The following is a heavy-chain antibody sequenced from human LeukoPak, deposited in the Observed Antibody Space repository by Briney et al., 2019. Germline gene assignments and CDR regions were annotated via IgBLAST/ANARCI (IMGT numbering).Heavy chain of an antibody. CDR3: ARDSRLRLGATYYYYYMDV. J-gene: IGHJ6*03. CDR2: IYYSGST. Sequence: SETLSLTCTVSGGSISSGDYYWSWIRQPPGKGLEWIGYIYYSGSTYYHPSLKSRVTISVDTSKNQFSLKLSSVTAADTAVYYCARDSRLRLGATYYYYYMDVWGKGTTVTVSS. V-gene: IGHV4-30-4*08. CDR1: GGSISSGDYY. D-gene: IGHD3-16*01.